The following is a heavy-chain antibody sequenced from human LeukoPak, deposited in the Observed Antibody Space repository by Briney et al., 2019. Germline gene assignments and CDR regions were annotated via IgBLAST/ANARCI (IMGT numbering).Heavy chain of an antibody. CDR2: IYFSGGT. V-gene: IGHV4-39*07. Sequence: SETLSLTCTVSGDSISSSNCYWGWIRQPPGKGLEWIGRIYFSGGTNYNPSLKSRVTMSVDMSKNQFSLKLRSVTAADTAVYYCARTTEGGYTYDYFYYYYMDVWGKGTTVTISS. J-gene: IGHJ6*03. CDR1: GDSISSSNCY. CDR3: ARTTEGGYTYDYFYYYYMDV. D-gene: IGHD5-18*01.